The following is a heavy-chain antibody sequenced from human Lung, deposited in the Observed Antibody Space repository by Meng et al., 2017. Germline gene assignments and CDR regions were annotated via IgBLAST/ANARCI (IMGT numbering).Heavy chain of an antibody. CDR3: ARGPTTMAHDFNY. CDR2: INHSGST. Sequence: VQLQRGGAGLWRRSETLSLTCVVAGGSLSDNDWGWIRQPPGKGLGWIGEINHSGSTNYNPSLESRATISVDTSQNNLSLKLSSVTAADSAVCYCARGPTTMAHDFNYWGQGTLVTVSS. J-gene: IGHJ4*02. CDR1: GGSLSDND. V-gene: IGHV4-34*01. D-gene: IGHD4-11*01.